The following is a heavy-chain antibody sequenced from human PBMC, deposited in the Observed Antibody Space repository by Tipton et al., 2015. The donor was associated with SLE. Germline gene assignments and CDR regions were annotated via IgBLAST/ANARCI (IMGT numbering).Heavy chain of an antibody. CDR3: ARADIVVVTAHYWYFDL. J-gene: IGHJ2*01. V-gene: IGHV4-34*01. CDR2: INHSGST. CDR1: AGSFSDYY. D-gene: IGHD2-21*02. Sequence: LRLSCAVYAGSFSDYYWSWIRQPPGKGLEWIGEINHSGSTNYNPSLKSRVTISVDTSKNQFSLKLSSVTAADAAVYYCARADIVVVTAHYWYFDLWGRGTLVTVSS.